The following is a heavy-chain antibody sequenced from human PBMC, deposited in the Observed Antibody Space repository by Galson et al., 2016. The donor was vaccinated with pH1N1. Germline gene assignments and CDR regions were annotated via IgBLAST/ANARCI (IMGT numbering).Heavy chain of an antibody. CDR3: SGSNWPLDY. V-gene: IGHV3-49*04. CDR2: ISSNSYGGTT. J-gene: IGHJ4*02. Sequence: SLRLSCAASGFTFGDHSLNWVRQAPGKGLEWVGFISSNSYGGTTGYAASVKDRFTISRDDSKSIAYLQMNSLKTEDTAVYYCSGSNWPLDYWGQGTLVTVSS. D-gene: IGHD1-1*01. CDR1: GFTFGDHS.